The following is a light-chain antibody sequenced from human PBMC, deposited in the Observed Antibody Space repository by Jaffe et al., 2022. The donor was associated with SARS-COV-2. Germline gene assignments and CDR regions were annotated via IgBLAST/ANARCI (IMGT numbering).Light chain of an antibody. J-gene: IGLJ2*01. V-gene: IGLV2-8*01. CDR3: ASYAGSNNLV. CDR2: DVS. CDR1: SSDVGGSNS. Sequence: QSALTQPPSASGSPGQSVTISCTGTSSDVGGSNSVSWYQHHPGKAPKLMIYDVSKRPSGVPDRFSGSKSGNTASLTVSGLQTEDEADYYCASYAGSNNLVFGGGTKLTVL.